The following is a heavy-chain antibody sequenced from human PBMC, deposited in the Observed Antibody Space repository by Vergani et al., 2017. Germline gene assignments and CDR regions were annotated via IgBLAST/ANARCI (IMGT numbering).Heavy chain of an antibody. J-gene: IGHJ3*02. D-gene: IGHD2-15*01. CDR1: GYTFTGYY. V-gene: IGHV1-2*02. CDR2: INPNSGNT. Sequence: QVQLVQSGAEVKKPGASVKVSCKASGYTFTGYYMHWVRQAPGQGLEWMGWINPNSGNTNYAQKLQGRVTMTTDTSTSTAYMELRSLRSDDTAVYYCARDGIGWKPAEAFDIWGQGTMVTVSS. CDR3: ARDGIGWKPAEAFDI.